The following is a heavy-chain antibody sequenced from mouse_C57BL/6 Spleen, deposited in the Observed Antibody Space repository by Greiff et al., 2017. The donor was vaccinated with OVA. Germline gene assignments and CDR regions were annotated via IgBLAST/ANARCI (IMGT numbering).Heavy chain of an antibody. Sequence: QVQLKESGAELVKPGASVKISCKASGYTFSSYWMNWVKQRPGKGLEWIGQINPGSGDTNYNGKFKGKATLTADKSSSTAYMQLSSLTSEDSAVYFCGREWLRDYWGQGTSVTVSS. J-gene: IGHJ4*01. CDR1: GYTFSSYW. V-gene: IGHV1-80*01. CDR3: GREWLRDY. D-gene: IGHD2-2*01. CDR2: INPGSGDT.